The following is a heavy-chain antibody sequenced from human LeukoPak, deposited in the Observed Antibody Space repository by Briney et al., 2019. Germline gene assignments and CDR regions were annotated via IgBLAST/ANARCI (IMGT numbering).Heavy chain of an antibody. D-gene: IGHD3-3*02. Sequence: GGSLRLSCAASRFIVSSTYMTWVRQAPGKGLEWVSVIHNDGSTYHADSVKGRFTISRDNSKNTLYLQMNSLRVEDTAAYYCASLARDYWGQGTLVTVSS. V-gene: IGHV3-53*01. CDR2: IHNDGST. CDR3: ASLARDY. J-gene: IGHJ4*02. CDR1: RFIVSSTY.